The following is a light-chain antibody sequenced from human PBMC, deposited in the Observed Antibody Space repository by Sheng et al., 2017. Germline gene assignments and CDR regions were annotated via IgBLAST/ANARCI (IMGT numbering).Light chain of an antibody. V-gene: IGKV3-15*01. J-gene: IGKJ1*01. CDR2: SAS. CDR3: QQYITSPWT. CDR1: QSVSSN. Sequence: EIVMTQSPATLSVSPGERATLSCRASQSVSSNLAWYQQKPGQAPRLLIYSASTRATGIPARFSGSGSGTDYTLTISRLEPQDFAMYYCQQYITSPWTFGQGTKVEMK.